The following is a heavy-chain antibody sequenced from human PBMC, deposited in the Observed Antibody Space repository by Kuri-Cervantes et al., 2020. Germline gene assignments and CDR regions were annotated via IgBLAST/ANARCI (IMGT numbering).Heavy chain of an antibody. V-gene: IGHV3-33*06. Sequence: GGSLRLSCAASGFTFSSYGMHWVRQAPGKGLEWVAVIRYDGSNKYYADSVKGRFTISRDNSKNTLYLQMNSLRAEDTAVYYCAKDPHYDFWSGYPNWFDPWGQGTLVTVSS. D-gene: IGHD3-3*01. J-gene: IGHJ5*02. CDR2: IRYDGSNK. CDR3: AKDPHYDFWSGYPNWFDP. CDR1: GFTFSSYG.